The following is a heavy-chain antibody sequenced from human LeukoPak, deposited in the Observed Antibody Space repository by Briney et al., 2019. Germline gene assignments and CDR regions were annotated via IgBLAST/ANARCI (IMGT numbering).Heavy chain of an antibody. J-gene: IGHJ3*02. CDR1: GGSISSGGYY. V-gene: IGHV4-31*03. CDR3: ARDRSHDAFDI. CDR2: IYYSGST. Sequence: PSETLSLTCTVSGGSISSGGYYWSWIRQHPGKGLEWIGYIYYSGSTYYNPSLKSRVTISVDTSKNQFSLKLSSVTAADTAVYYCARDRSHDAFDIWGQGTMVTVSS.